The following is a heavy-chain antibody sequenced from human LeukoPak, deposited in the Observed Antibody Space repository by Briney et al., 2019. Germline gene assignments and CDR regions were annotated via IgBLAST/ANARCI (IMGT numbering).Heavy chain of an antibody. CDR2: IYYSGST. CDR3: ARAHNYDILTGHYSYYFDY. J-gene: IGHJ4*02. V-gene: IGHV4-31*03. D-gene: IGHD3-9*01. Sequence: TLSLTCTVSGGSISSGGYYWSWIRQHPGKGLEWIGYIYYSGSTYYNLSLKSRVTISVDTSNNQFSLKLSSVTAADTAVYYCARAHNYDILTGHYSYYFDYWGQGALVTVSS. CDR1: GGSISSGGYY.